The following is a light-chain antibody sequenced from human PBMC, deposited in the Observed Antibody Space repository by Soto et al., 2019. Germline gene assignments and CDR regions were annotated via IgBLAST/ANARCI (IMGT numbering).Light chain of an antibody. J-gene: IGKJ1*01. V-gene: IGKV1-5*03. CDR3: QQYSSYST. CDR1: QTISTW. CDR2: KAS. Sequence: EIQMTQSPPTLSSSLGDRVIITCRASQTISTWLAWYQQKPGNAAKLLIYKASKLENGVPSRFSGSGSGTEFTLTISRLQHDDFATYYCQQYSSYSTFGQGTKVEIK.